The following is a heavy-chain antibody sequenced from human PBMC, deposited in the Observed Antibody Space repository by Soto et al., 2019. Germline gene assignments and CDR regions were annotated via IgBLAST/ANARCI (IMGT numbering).Heavy chain of an antibody. CDR2: ISYDGSNK. V-gene: IGHV3-30-3*01. D-gene: IGHD6-19*01. Sequence: GGSLRLSCAASGFTFSSFSLHWVRQAPGKGLEWLALISYDGSNKYNADSVKGRFTISRDNSNNTLYLQLNSLRPDDTAVYYCAMTTTVAGTPESDYWGQGALVTVSS. CDR1: GFTFSSFS. CDR3: AMTTTVAGTPESDY. J-gene: IGHJ4*02.